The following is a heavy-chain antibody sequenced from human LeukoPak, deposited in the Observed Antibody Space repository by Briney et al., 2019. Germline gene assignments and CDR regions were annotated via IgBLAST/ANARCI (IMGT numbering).Heavy chain of an antibody. D-gene: IGHD3-9*01. V-gene: IGHV1-2*02. J-gene: IGHJ3*02. CDR3: AAANRYFDWLSIPPRAFDI. Sequence: ASVKVSCKASGYTFTGYYMHWVRQAPGQGLEWMGWINPNSGGTNYAQKFQGRVTMTRDTSISTAYMELSSLRSEDTAVYYCAAANRYFDWLSIPPRAFDIWGQGTMVTVSS. CDR1: GYTFTGYY. CDR2: INPNSGGT.